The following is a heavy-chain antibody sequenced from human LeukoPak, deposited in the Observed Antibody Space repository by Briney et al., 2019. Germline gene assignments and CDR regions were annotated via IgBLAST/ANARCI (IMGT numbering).Heavy chain of an antibody. V-gene: IGHV4-4*02. CDR1: GGSISSSNW. J-gene: IGHJ4*02. Sequence: PSETLSLTCAVSGGSISSSNWWSWVRPPPGKGLEWIGEIYHSGSTNYNPSLKSRVTISVDKSKNQFSLKLSSVTAADTAVYHCARRSIAAARGYFDYWGQGTLVTVSS. CDR3: ARRSIAAARGYFDY. CDR2: IYHSGST. D-gene: IGHD6-13*01.